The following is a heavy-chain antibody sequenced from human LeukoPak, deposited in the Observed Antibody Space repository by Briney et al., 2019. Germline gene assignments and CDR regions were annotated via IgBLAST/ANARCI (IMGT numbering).Heavy chain of an antibody. CDR1: GFTFSSYS. D-gene: IGHD1-26*01. Sequence: PGGSLRLSCAASGFTFSSYSMNWVRQAPGKGLEWVSYISSSSSTIYYADSVKGRCTISRDNAKNSLYLQMNSLRAEDTAVYYCARDSGYSGSPDYYYYYMDVWGKGTTVTVSS. CDR3: ARDSGYSGSPDYYYYYMDV. CDR2: ISSSSSTI. J-gene: IGHJ6*03. V-gene: IGHV3-48*01.